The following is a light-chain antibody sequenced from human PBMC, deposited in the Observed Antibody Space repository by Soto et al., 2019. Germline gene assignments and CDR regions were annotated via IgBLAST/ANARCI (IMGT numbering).Light chain of an antibody. J-gene: IGKJ1*01. CDR2: GAS. CDR3: QQYFRSLVE. V-gene: IGKV3-20*01. Sequence: EIVLTQSPGTLSLSPGEGATLSCRASQTVSSTYLAWYQQKPGRAPSLLIHGASTRAAGIPDRFSASGSGTHFTLTINRLEPEDFAVYYCQQYFRSLVEFGQGTKVEIK. CDR1: QTVSSTY.